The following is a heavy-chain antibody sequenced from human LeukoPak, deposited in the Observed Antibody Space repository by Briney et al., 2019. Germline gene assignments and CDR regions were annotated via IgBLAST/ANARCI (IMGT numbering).Heavy chain of an antibody. CDR1: GFTFSSYN. J-gene: IGHJ4*02. V-gene: IGHV3-21*05. CDR3: ARAELVGASFDY. CDR2: ISSSSSYI. D-gene: IGHD1-26*01. Sequence: PGGSLRLSCAASGFTFSSYNMNWVRQAPGKGLEWVSYISSSSSYIYYADSVKGRFTISRDNAKNSLYLQMNSLRAEDTAVYYCARAELVGASFDYWGQGTLVTVSS.